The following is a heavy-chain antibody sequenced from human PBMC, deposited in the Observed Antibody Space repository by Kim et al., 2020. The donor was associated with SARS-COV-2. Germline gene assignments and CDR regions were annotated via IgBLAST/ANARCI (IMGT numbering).Heavy chain of an antibody. V-gene: IGHV3-30-3*01. Sequence: GGSLRLSCAASGFTFSSYAMHWVRQAPGKGLEWVAVISYDGSNKYYADSVKGRFTISRDNSKNPLYLQMNSLRAEDTAVYYCARGSYYDILTGATYFDYWGQGTLVTVSS. CDR2: ISYDGSNK. D-gene: IGHD3-9*01. CDR3: ARGSYYDILTGATYFDY. CDR1: GFTFSSYA. J-gene: IGHJ4*02.